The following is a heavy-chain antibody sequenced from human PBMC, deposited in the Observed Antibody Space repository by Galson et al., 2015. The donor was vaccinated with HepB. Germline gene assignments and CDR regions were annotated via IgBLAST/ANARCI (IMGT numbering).Heavy chain of an antibody. CDR2: IWYDGQNK. CDR3: ARDRGADIVATIPGD. J-gene: IGHJ4*02. CDR1: GFTFNNYG. D-gene: IGHD5-12*01. V-gene: IGHV3-33*08. Sequence: SLRLSCAASGFTFNNYGMHWVRQAPGKGLEWVAVIWYDGQNKYYTDSVKGRFTISRDNSKNTVSLEMSSLRAEDTAVYYCARDRGADIVATIPGDWGQGTPVIVSS.